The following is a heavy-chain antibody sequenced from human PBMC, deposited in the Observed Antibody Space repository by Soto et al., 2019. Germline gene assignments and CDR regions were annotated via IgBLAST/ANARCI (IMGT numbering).Heavy chain of an antibody. J-gene: IGHJ6*02. Sequence: GGTLRLTCAASGYTFSSYCMHGVRREPGKGLEWVAVIWYDGSNKYYADSVKGRFTISRDNSKNTLYLQMNSLRAEDTAVYYCARDLNQYYDILTGYYKGSEYGYGMDVWGQGTTVTVSS. CDR2: IWYDGSNK. CDR1: GYTFSSYC. D-gene: IGHD3-9*01. V-gene: IGHV3-33*01. CDR3: ARDLNQYYDILTGYYKGSEYGYGMDV.